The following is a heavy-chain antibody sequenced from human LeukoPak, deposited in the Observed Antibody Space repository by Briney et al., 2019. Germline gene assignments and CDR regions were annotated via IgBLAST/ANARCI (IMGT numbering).Heavy chain of an antibody. Sequence: SQTLSLTCNVSGRSITRGGYYWTWIRQAAGKGLEWLGRIHTSGRANYMPSLQSRVAISLDTSKNQFSLKLSSVTAADTGVYYCVRGRYYYDTSGYVVWLDPWGQGTLVTVSS. D-gene: IGHD3-22*01. CDR3: VRGRYYYDTSGYVVWLDP. V-gene: IGHV4-61*02. J-gene: IGHJ5*02. CDR1: GRSITRGGYY. CDR2: IHTSGRA.